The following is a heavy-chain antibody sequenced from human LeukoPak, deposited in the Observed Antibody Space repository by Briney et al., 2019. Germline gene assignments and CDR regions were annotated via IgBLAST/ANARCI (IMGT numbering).Heavy chain of an antibody. CDR1: GSTFSSYG. CDR2: ISYDGSNK. V-gene: IGHV3-30*18. D-gene: IGHD4-17*01. J-gene: IGHJ4*02. CDR3: AKVRTSVKPVFDY. Sequence: PGGSLRLSCAASGSTFSSYGMHWVRQAPGKGLEWVAVISYDGSNKYYADSVKGRFTISRDNSKNTLYLQMNSLRAEDTAVYYCAKVRTSVKPVFDYWGQGTLVTVSS.